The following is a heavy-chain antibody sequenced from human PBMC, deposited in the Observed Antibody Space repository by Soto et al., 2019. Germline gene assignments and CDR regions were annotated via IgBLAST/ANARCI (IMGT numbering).Heavy chain of an antibody. D-gene: IGHD6-19*01. J-gene: IGHJ4*02. CDR2: MYYSGST. CDR1: GGSVSSDSYY. V-gene: IGHV4-61*01. CDR3: ARAHSSGRIFDS. Sequence: PSETLSLTCTVSGGSVSSDSYYWSWIRQPPGKGLEWIGYMYYSGSTNYKPSLKSRVTISVDTSKNQFSLKLTSVTAADTAVYYCARAHSSGRIFDSWGQGTMVTVSS.